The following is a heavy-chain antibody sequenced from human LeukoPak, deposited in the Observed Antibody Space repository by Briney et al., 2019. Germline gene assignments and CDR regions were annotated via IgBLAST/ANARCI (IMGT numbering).Heavy chain of an antibody. D-gene: IGHD6-13*01. CDR2: ISSSGNSR. Sequence: PGGSLRLSCAASGFTFSSYGMSWVRQAPGKGLECVSYISSSGNSRYCVDSVKGRFTISRDNAKNSLYLQMNSLRAEDTAVYYCAREAAAGYYFDYWGQGTLVTVSS. CDR3: AREAAAGYYFDY. V-gene: IGHV3-48*04. CDR1: GFTFSSYG. J-gene: IGHJ4*02.